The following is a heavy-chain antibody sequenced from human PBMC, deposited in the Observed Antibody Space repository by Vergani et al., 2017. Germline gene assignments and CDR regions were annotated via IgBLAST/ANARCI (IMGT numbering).Heavy chain of an antibody. J-gene: IGHJ3*02. V-gene: IGHV4-59*01. CDR1: GGSISSYY. D-gene: IGHD6-19*01. Sequence: QVQLQESGPGLVKPSETLSLTCTVSGGSISSYYWSWIRQPPGKGLEWIGYISYSGSTNYNPSLKSRVTISVDTSKNQFSLKLSSVTAADTAVYYCARVERSGWSRGDAFDIWGQGTMVTVSS. CDR3: ARVERSGWSRGDAFDI. CDR2: ISYSGST.